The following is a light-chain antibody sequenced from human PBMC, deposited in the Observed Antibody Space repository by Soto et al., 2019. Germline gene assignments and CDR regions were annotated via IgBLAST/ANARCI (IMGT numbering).Light chain of an antibody. J-gene: IGKJ1*01. V-gene: IGKV3-20*01. Sequence: EIVMTQSPATLSVSPGERATLSCRASQSISNNLAWYQQKPGQSPRLLIYGASRRATGIPDRFSGSGSGTDFTLTISRLEPEDFAVYYCQQYGSSPWTFGQGTKVEIK. CDR1: QSISNN. CDR3: QQYGSSPWT. CDR2: GAS.